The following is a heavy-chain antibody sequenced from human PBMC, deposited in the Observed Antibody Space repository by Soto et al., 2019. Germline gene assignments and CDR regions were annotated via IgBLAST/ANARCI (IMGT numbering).Heavy chain of an antibody. CDR1: GFTFSNAW. CDR2: IKSKTDGGTT. Sequence: EVQLVESGGGLVKPGGSLRLSCAASGFTFSNAWMSWVRQAPGKGLEWVGRIKSKTDGGTTDYAAPVKGRFTISRDDSKNTLYLQMNSLKTEDTAVYYCTTERITMIVVAKAFDIWGQGTMVTVSS. CDR3: TTERITMIVVAKAFDI. D-gene: IGHD3-22*01. J-gene: IGHJ3*02. V-gene: IGHV3-15*01.